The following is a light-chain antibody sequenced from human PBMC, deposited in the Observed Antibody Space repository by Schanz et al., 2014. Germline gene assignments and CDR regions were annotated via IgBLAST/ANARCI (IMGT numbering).Light chain of an antibody. J-gene: IGLJ2*01. CDR1: SSDVGGYNY. V-gene: IGLV2-14*03. Sequence: QSALTQPASVSGSPGQSITISCTGTSSDVGGYNYVSWYQQHPGKAPKLMIYDVSNRPSGVSNRFSGSKTGNTASLTIAGXXXXEEADYYRSSYTTNSARGVVFGGGTKLTVL. CDR3: SSYTTNSARGVV. CDR2: DVS.